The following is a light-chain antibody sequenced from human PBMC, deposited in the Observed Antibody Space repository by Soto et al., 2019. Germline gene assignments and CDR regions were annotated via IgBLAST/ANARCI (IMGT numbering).Light chain of an antibody. Sequence: QSVLTQPPSVSGAPGQRVTISCTGSSSNIGAGYDVHGYQQLPGTAPKLLIYGNSNRPSGVPDRFSGSKSGTTASLAITGLQAEDEADYYCPSFDSSLSAWVFGGGTKVAVL. CDR1: SSNIGAGYD. J-gene: IGLJ3*02. V-gene: IGLV1-40*01. CDR2: GNS. CDR3: PSFDSSLSAWV.